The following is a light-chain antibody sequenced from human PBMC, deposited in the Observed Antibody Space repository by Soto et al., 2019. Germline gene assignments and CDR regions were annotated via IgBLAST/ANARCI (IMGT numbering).Light chain of an antibody. V-gene: IGKV4-1*01. J-gene: IGKJ2*01. CDR3: QQYYSTPYT. Sequence: DIVMTQSPDSLAVSLGERATINCKSSQSVLYSSNNKNYLAWYQQKPGQPPKLLIYWASTRESGVPARFSGSGSGTDYTLTISSLHAEDVAAYYCQQYYSTPYTFGQGTKLEIK. CDR2: WAS. CDR1: QSVLYSSNNKNY.